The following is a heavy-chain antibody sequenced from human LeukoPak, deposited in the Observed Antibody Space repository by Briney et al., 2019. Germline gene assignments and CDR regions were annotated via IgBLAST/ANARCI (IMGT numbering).Heavy chain of an antibody. Sequence: SETLSLTCTVSSDSISSYYWSWIRQPPGKGLEWIGFIYYSGSTNYNPSLKSRVTISVDTSKNQFSLKLSSVTAADTAVYYCARAGPFGNWFDPWGQGTLVTVSS. J-gene: IGHJ5*02. CDR1: SDSISSYY. CDR3: ARAGPFGNWFDP. D-gene: IGHD3-10*01. V-gene: IGHV4-59*08. CDR2: IYYSGST.